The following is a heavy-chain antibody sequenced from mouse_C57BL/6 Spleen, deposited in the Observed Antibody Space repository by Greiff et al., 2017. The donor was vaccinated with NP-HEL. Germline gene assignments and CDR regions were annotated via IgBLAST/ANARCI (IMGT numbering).Heavy chain of an antibody. CDR1: GYAFSSSW. Sequence: VKLQESGPELVKPGASVKISCKASGYAFSSSWMNWVQQRPGQGLEWIGRIYPGDGDTNYNGKFKGKATLTADKSSSTAYMQLSSLTSEDSAVYFCARYGYGSSNWYFDVWGTGTTVTVSS. CDR2: IYPGDGDT. V-gene: IGHV1-82*01. J-gene: IGHJ1*03. D-gene: IGHD1-1*01. CDR3: ARYGYGSSNWYFDV.